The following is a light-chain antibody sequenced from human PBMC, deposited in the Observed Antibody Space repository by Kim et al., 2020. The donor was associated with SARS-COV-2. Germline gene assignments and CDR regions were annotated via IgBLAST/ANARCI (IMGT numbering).Light chain of an antibody. Sequence: SLSPRDRATLSCRASQSVNSTLAWYQQRPGQPPRLLIYDASTRATGIPARFSGSGSGTDFTLTISSLEPEDFAVYYCQQRSDWRTFGGGTKVDIK. CDR3: QQRSDWRT. CDR2: DAS. J-gene: IGKJ4*01. V-gene: IGKV3-11*01. CDR1: QSVNST.